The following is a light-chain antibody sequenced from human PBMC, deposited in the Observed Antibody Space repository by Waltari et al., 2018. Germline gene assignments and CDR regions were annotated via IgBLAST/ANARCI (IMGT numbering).Light chain of an antibody. CDR2: KVS. CDR3: MQGTHWPRT. V-gene: IGKV2-30*02. CDR1: QSLVHSDGNTY. Sequence: VVMTQSPLSLPVTLGQPASISCKSSQSLVHSDGNTYLNWFQQRPGQSPRRLLYKVSDRDAGVPDRFSGSGSGTDFTLKISRVEAEDVGVYDCMQGTHWPRTFGQGTKVEIK. J-gene: IGKJ1*01.